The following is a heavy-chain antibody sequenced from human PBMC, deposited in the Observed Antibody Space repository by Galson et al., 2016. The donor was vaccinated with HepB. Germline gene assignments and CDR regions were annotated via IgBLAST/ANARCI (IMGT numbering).Heavy chain of an antibody. D-gene: IGHD3-16*01. CDR2: LNGTGGGT. Sequence: SLRLSCAVSGFTFTNYAMNWVRQAPGQGLEWVANLNGTGGGTYYADSVKGRFTISRDNSKNTLYLQMNSLRAEDTAIYYCAKNSRMHGGHQFDYWGQGTLVTVSS. CDR3: AKNSRMHGGHQFDY. V-gene: IGHV3-23*01. J-gene: IGHJ4*02. CDR1: GFTFTNYA.